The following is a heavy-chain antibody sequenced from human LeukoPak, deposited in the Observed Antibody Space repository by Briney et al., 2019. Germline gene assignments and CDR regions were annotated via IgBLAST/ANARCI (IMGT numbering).Heavy chain of an antibody. J-gene: IGHJ4*02. CDR1: GGSISSYY. CDR2: IYYSGST. D-gene: IGHD3-10*01. CDR3: ARYGSGRYD. V-gene: IGHV4-59*01. Sequence: PSETLSLTCTVSGGSISSYYWSWIRQPPGKGLGWIGYIYYSGSTNYNPSLKSRVTISVDTSRNQFSLKLSSVTAADTAVYYCARYGSGRYDWGQGTLVTVSS.